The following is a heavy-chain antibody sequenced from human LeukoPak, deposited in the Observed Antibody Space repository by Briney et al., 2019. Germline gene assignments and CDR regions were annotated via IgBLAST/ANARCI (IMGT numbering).Heavy chain of an antibody. CDR2: ISYDGSNK. J-gene: IGHJ4*02. CDR1: GFTFNIYA. Sequence: GGSLRLSCAASGFTFNIYAMSGVRQAPEKGLEWVAVISYDGSNKYYADSVKGRFTISRDVSKNTLYLQMNSLRAEDTAVYYCARDRTRDGHNQGRVFDYWGQGTLVTVSS. CDR3: ARDRTRDGHNQGRVFDY. D-gene: IGHD5-24*01. V-gene: IGHV3-30-3*01.